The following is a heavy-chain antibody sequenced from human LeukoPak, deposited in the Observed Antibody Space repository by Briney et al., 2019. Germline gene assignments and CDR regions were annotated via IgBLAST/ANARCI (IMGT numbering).Heavy chain of an antibody. CDR2: ISGSGGST. V-gene: IGHV3-23*01. J-gene: IGHJ4*02. CDR3: AKDVADCSGGSCYRRGSFDY. CDR1: GFTFTGYG. D-gene: IGHD2-15*01. Sequence: GGSLRLSCAASGFTFTGYGMSWVRQAPGQGLEWVSAISGSGGSTYYAHSVKGRFTISRDNSKNTLYLQMNSLRAEDTAVYYCAKDVADCSGGSCYRRGSFDYWGQGTLVTVSS.